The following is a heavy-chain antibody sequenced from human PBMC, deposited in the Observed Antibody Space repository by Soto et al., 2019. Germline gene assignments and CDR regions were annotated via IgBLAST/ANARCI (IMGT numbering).Heavy chain of an antibody. CDR3: AKAYLRFLEYYYYMDV. Sequence: WGSLRLSCAASGFTFSSYGMSWVRQAPGKGLEWVSAISGSGGSTYYADSVKGRFTISRDNSKNTLYLQMNSLRAEDTAVYYSAKAYLRFLEYYYYMDVWGKGTTVTVSS. D-gene: IGHD3-3*01. CDR1: GFTFSSYG. V-gene: IGHV3-23*01. CDR2: ISGSGGST. J-gene: IGHJ6*03.